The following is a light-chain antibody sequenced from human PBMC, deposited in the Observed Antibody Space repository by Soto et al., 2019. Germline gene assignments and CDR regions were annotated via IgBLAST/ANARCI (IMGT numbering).Light chain of an antibody. CDR3: QQYGRSPAT. CDR2: GAS. Sequence: EIVLTQSPGTLSLSPGERATLSCRASQSVSSSYLAWYQQKPGQAPRLLIYGASSRATGIPDRFSGSGSGTDFTLTISRLEPEEFAVYYCQQYGRSPATFGQGTKVEIK. J-gene: IGKJ1*01. V-gene: IGKV3-20*01. CDR1: QSVSSSY.